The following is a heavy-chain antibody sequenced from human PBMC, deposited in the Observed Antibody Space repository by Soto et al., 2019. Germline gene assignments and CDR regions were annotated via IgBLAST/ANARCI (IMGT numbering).Heavy chain of an antibody. D-gene: IGHD3-16*01. J-gene: IGHJ3*02. CDR2: VDTTGGT. Sequence: QVQLQESGPGLVEPSETLSLTCTVSGGSISTYSWNWLRKHAGKGLEWIGRVDTTGGTNYIASLKSRVTMSVDTAKNQFSLNLRFVTAADTAVYFCAKDDSGAADSWGQGTMVTVS. CDR3: AKDDSGAADS. CDR1: GGSISTYS. V-gene: IGHV4-4*07.